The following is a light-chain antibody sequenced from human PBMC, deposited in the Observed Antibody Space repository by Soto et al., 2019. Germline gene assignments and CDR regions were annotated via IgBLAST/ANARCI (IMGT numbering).Light chain of an antibody. CDR3: SSYTSTSAVV. CDR2: DVS. CDR1: SSDVGGYNY. Sequence: QSALTQPASVSGSPGQSITISCTGTSSDVGGYNYVSWYQQHPGKAPKFMIYDVSNRPSGVSNRFSGSKSDNTASLAISGLQAEDEADYYCSSYTSTSAVVFGGGTKVTVL. J-gene: IGLJ2*01. V-gene: IGLV2-14*01.